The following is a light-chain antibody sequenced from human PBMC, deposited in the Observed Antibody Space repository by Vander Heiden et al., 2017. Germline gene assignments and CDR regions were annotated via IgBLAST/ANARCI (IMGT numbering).Light chain of an antibody. J-gene: IGKJ3*01. CDR1: QSISSA. CDR3: QQFNSYPRA. Sequence: ALQLTQSPSSLSASVGDRVTITCRASQSISSALAWYQQKPGKAPKLLIYDASSLESGVPSRFSGSGSGTDFTLTISSLQPEDFATYYCQQFNSYPRAFGHGTKVDIK. V-gene: IGKV1-13*02. CDR2: DAS.